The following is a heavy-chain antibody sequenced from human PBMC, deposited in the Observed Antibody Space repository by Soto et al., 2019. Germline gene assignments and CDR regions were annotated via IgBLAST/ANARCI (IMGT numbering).Heavy chain of an antibody. V-gene: IGHV4-30-2*01. CDR3: ARAGGLGAVAADS. Sequence: QLQLQESGSGLVKPSQTLSLTCAVSGGSISSGGDSWSWSRQPPGNGLEWIGYIYHSGSTYYNPPLKSRVTISVDRSKNQCSLKLSSVTAADTAVYYCARAGGLGAVAADSWGQGTLVTVSS. D-gene: IGHD6-19*01. J-gene: IGHJ4*02. CDR1: GGSISSGGDS. CDR2: IYHSGST.